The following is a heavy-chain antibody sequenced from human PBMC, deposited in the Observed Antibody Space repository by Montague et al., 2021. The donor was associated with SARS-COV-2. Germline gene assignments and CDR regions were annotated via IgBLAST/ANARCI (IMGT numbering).Heavy chain of an antibody. J-gene: IGHJ3*01. CDR2: IHYTGGT. Sequence: TLSLTCTVSGDSISSAYYYWNCIRHTPGKRQEWVGYIHYTGGTHNNPSRESRLTMSIATSKSPFFLRLSSVTAADTAVYYCARGNITPSGFDVWGQGTVVTVSA. V-gene: IGHV4-30-4*08. CDR1: GDSISSAYYY. D-gene: IGHD1-14*01. CDR3: ARGNITPSGFDV.